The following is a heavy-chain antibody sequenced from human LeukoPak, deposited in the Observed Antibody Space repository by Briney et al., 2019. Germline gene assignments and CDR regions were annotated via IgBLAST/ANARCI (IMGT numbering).Heavy chain of an antibody. Sequence: PGGSLRLSCAASGFTFSSYAMSWVRQAPGKGLEWVSVIYSGGSTYYADSVKGRFTISRDNSKNTLYLQMNSLRAEDTAVYYCASLSYYYDSSGYNEYFQHWGQGTLVTVSS. J-gene: IGHJ1*01. CDR3: ASLSYYYDSSGYNEYFQH. D-gene: IGHD3-22*01. CDR1: GFTFSSYA. CDR2: IYSGGST. V-gene: IGHV3-53*01.